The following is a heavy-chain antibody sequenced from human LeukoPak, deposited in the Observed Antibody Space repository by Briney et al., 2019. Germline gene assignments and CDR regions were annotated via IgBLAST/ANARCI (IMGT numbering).Heavy chain of an antibody. CDR1: GGSISSSSYY. D-gene: IGHD3-10*01. V-gene: IGHV4-39*07. J-gene: IGHJ4*02. Sequence: PSETLSLTCTVSGGSISSSSYYWGWIRQTPGKGLEWIGSIYYSGSTYYNPSLKSRVTISVNTSKNQFSLNLTSVTAADTAVYYCARDSIEVDGSGSYYTIDSWGQGTWVTVSS. CDR2: IYYSGST. CDR3: ARDSIEVDGSGSYYTIDS.